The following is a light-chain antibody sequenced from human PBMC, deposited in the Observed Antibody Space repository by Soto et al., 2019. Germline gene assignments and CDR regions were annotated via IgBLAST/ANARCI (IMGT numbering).Light chain of an antibody. Sequence: DIVMTQSPDSLAVSLGERATINCKSSQSVLYSSNNKNYLAWYQQKPGQPPKLLIYWASTRESGVPDRFSGSGSGTVFTLTISSLQAEDVAVYYCQQYYSTLHTFGQGTKLEIK. CDR3: QQYYSTLHT. J-gene: IGKJ2*01. V-gene: IGKV4-1*01. CDR1: QSVLYSSNNKNY. CDR2: WAS.